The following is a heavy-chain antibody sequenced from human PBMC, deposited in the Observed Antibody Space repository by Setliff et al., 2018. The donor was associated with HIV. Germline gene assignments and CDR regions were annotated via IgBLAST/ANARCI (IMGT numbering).Heavy chain of an antibody. D-gene: IGHD1-20*01. Sequence: GGSLRLSCTASGFTFGDHAMSWVRQAPGQGLEWVSVIYSGGSTYYADSVKARFTISRDNSKNTLYLQMNSLRAEDTAVYYCASSRDNSYDAFDIWGQGTMVTVSS. J-gene: IGHJ3*02. CDR2: IYSGGST. CDR1: GFTFGDHA. CDR3: ASSRDNSYDAFDI. V-gene: IGHV3-53*01.